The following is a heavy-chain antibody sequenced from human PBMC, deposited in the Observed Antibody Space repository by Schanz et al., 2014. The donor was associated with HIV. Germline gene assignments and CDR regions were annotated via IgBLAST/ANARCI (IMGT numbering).Heavy chain of an antibody. D-gene: IGHD5-18*01. CDR3: ARDTAEVDTAMANYYYYGLDV. V-gene: IGHV1-18*01. CDR2: ISGFHDNT. J-gene: IGHJ6*02. Sequence: QVQLVQSGAEVKKPGSSVKVSCKASGGTYSSYAISWVRQAPGQGLEWMGWISGFHDNTNYAQKFQGRVTITTDTSTSTAYMELRSLRSDDTAVYYCARDTAEVDTAMANYYYYGLDVWGQGTTVTVSS. CDR1: GGTYSSYA.